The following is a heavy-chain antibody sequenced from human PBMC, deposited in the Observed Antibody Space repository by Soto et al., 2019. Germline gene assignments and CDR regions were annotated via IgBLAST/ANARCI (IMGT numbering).Heavy chain of an antibody. CDR2: IYYSGST. D-gene: IGHD6-13*01. CDR3: ARGESSSWDQTYYYSVMDV. CDR1: GGSISSYY. V-gene: IGHV4-59*01. J-gene: IGHJ6*02. Sequence: SETLSLTWTVSGGSISSYYWRWIRKPPGKGLEWIGYIYYSGSTNYNPSLKSRVTISVDTSKNQFSLKLSSVTAADTAVYYCARGESSSWDQTYYYSVMDVWGQGTTVTVSS.